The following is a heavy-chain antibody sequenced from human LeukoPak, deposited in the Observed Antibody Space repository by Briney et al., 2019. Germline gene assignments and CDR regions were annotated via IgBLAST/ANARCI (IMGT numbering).Heavy chain of an antibody. CDR2: IYHSGST. D-gene: IGHD5-18*01. J-gene: IGHJ4*02. Sequence: PSETLSLTCTVSGYSISSGYYWGWIRQPPGQGLEWIGSIYHSGSTYYNPSLKSRVTISVDTSKNQFSLKLSSVTAADTAVYYCARCTGSYGFYYFDYWGQGTLVTVSS. V-gene: IGHV4-38-2*02. CDR3: ARCTGSYGFYYFDY. CDR1: GYSISSGYY.